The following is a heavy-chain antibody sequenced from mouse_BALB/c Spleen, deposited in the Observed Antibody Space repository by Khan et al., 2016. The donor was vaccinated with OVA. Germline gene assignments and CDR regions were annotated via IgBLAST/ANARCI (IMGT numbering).Heavy chain of an antibody. CDR3: ARGGYGNYVGGVDY. V-gene: IGHV9-3-1*01. CDR2: INTYTGEP. CDR1: GYTFTNYG. D-gene: IGHD2-10*02. J-gene: IGHJ4*01. Sequence: QIQLVQSGPELKKPGETVKISCKASGYTFTNYGMNWVKQAPGKGLKWMGWINTYTGEPTYADDFKGRFAFSLETSASTASFQINNLKNEATATYSCARGGYGNYVGGVDYWGQGTSVTVSS.